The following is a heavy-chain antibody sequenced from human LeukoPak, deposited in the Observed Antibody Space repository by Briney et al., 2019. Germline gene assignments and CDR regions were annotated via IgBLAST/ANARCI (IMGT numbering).Heavy chain of an antibody. D-gene: IGHD5-18*01. CDR3: ARDHIDYAAMQTFFDY. CDR1: GFTFSNYY. CDR2: INRDGSSK. J-gene: IGHJ4*02. Sequence: PGGTLRLSCEASGFTFSNYYMHWVRQAPGKGLVWVSRINRDGSSKIYADSVKGRFTIHRDDAENTLYLQMNSLRAEDTAVYYCARDHIDYAAMQTFFDYWGQGTLVTVSS. V-gene: IGHV3-74*01.